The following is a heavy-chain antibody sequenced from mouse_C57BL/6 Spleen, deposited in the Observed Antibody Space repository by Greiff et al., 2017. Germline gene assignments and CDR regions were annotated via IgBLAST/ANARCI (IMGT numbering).Heavy chain of an antibody. D-gene: IGHD2-4*01. V-gene: IGHV1-58*01. J-gene: IGHJ3*01. CDR1: GYTFTSYG. CDR3: ARWGDYDDPAWFAY. Sequence: DVKLVESGAELVRPGSSVKMSCKTSGYTFTSYGINWVKQRPGQGLEWIGYIYIGNGYTEYNEKFKGKATLTSDTSSSTAYMQLSSLTSEDSAIYFCARWGDYDDPAWFAYWGQGTLVTVSA. CDR2: IYIGNGYT.